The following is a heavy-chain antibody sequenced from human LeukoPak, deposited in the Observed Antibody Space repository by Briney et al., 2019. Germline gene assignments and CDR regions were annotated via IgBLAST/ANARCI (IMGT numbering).Heavy chain of an antibody. J-gene: IGHJ6*03. Sequence: GASVKVSCKASGYTFTGYYMHWVRQAPGQGLEWMGWINPNSGGTNYAQKFQGRVTMTRDTSISTAYMELSRLRSDDTAVYYCARSLLIAAAGTGKGHYYMDVWGKGTTVTVSS. CDR1: GYTFTGYY. D-gene: IGHD6-13*01. CDR3: ARSLLIAAAGTGKGHYYMDV. V-gene: IGHV1-2*02. CDR2: INPNSGGT.